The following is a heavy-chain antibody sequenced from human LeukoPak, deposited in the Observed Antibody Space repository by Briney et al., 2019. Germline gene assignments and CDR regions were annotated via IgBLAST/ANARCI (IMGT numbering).Heavy chain of an antibody. J-gene: IGHJ4*02. Sequence: GGSLRLSCAASGFTFSSYSMNWVRQAPGKGLEWVSSISSSSSYIYYADSVKGRFTISRDNSKNTLYLQMNSLRAEDTAVYYCAFGRVLRYFDWPDYWGQGTLVTVSS. CDR3: AFGRVLRYFDWPDY. D-gene: IGHD3-9*01. CDR1: GFTFSSYS. CDR2: ISSSSSYI. V-gene: IGHV3-21*04.